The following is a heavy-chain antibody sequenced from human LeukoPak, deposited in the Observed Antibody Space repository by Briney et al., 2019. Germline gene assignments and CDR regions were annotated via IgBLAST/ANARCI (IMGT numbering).Heavy chain of an antibody. J-gene: IGHJ4*02. CDR1: GGTFSRYA. CDR3: ARAYSGYDFFDY. Sequence: ASVNVSRQASGGTFSRYAISWVGQAPGQGLEWMGGIIPIFGTANYAQKFQGRVTITADESTSTAYMEVSSLRSEDTAVYYCARAYSGYDFFDYWGQGILVTVSS. V-gene: IGHV1-69*13. CDR2: IIPIFGTA. D-gene: IGHD5-12*01.